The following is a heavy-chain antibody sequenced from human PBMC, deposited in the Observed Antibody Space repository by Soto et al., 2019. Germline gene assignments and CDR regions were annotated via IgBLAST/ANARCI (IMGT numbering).Heavy chain of an antibody. Sequence: SETLSLTCNVSGDVIDFYYWRCIRQAPWKGLERIGWSYSRGTTTYNPSFKSRVSISIDTSKTQFSLRLRSVTAADTAVYYCARRQNWNNLLDTWAQGKLVPVSS. D-gene: IGHD1-1*01. V-gene: IGHV4-59*08. CDR2: SYSRGTT. CDR3: ARRQNWNNLLDT. J-gene: IGHJ4*02. CDR1: GDVIDFYY.